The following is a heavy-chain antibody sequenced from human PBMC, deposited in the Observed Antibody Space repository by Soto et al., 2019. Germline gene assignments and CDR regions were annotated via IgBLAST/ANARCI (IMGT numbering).Heavy chain of an antibody. D-gene: IGHD6-19*01. Sequence: QVQLVESGGGVVQPGRSLRLSCAASGFTFSSYGMHWVRQAPGKGLEWVAVISYDGSNKYYADSVKGRFTISRDNSKHTLYLQMNSLRAEDTAVYYCAKDPVPGIAVVRYFDYWGQGTLVTVSS. J-gene: IGHJ4*02. CDR3: AKDPVPGIAVVRYFDY. CDR2: ISYDGSNK. V-gene: IGHV3-30*18. CDR1: GFTFSSYG.